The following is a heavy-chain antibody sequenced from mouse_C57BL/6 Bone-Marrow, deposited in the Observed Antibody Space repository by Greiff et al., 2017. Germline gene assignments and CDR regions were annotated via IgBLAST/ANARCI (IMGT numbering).Heavy chain of an antibody. D-gene: IGHD2-5*01. CDR1: GYTFTDHT. V-gene: IGHV1-78*01. J-gene: IGHJ2*01. CDR2: IYPRDGST. CDR3: ARGRAYNNFDFDY. Sequence: VQLQQSDAELVKPGASVKISCKVSGYTFTDHTIHWMKQRPEQGLEWIGYIYPRDGSTKYNEKFKGKATLTADKSSSTAYVQLNSLTSEDSAVYFCARGRAYNNFDFDYWGQGTTLTVSS.